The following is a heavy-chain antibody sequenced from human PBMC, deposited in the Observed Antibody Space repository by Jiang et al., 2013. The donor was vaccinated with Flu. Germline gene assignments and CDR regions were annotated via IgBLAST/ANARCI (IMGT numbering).Heavy chain of an antibody. CDR3: ARDNLSRRSITMISYGMDV. D-gene: IGHD3-22*01. Sequence: QTLSLTCAISGDSVSSNSAAWNWIRQSPSRGLEWLGRTYYRSKWYNDYAVSVKSRITINPDTSKNQFSLQLNSVTPEDTAVYYCARDNLSRRSITMISYGMDVWGQGTTVTVSS. CDR2: TYYRSKWYN. CDR1: GDSVSSNSAA. J-gene: IGHJ6*02. V-gene: IGHV6-1*01.